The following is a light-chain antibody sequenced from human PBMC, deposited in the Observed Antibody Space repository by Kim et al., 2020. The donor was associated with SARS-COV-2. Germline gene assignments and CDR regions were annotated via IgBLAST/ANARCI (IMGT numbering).Light chain of an antibody. CDR1: QSISSH. V-gene: IGKV1-39*01. J-gene: IGKJ3*01. CDR2: AAS. CDR3: QQSYITPFT. Sequence: DIQMTQSPSSLSASVGDRVTITCRTSQSISSHLNWYHQKPGRAPKLLISAASTLQGGVPSRFSGSGSETDFTLTISSLQPEYFATYFCQQSYITPFTFGPGTTVDIK.